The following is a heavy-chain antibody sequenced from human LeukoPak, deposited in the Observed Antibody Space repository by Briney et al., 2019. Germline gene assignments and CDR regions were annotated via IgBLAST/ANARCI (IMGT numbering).Heavy chain of an antibody. Sequence: GASVKVSCKASGYTFTSYGISWVRQAPGQGLEWMGWISAYNGNTNYAEKLQGRVTMTTDTSTSTAYMKLRSLRSDDTAVYYCARDVYGDSYYYYYMDVWGKGTTVTVSS. CDR2: ISAYNGNT. V-gene: IGHV1-18*01. CDR1: GYTFTSYG. D-gene: IGHD4-17*01. CDR3: ARDVYGDSYYYYYMDV. J-gene: IGHJ6*03.